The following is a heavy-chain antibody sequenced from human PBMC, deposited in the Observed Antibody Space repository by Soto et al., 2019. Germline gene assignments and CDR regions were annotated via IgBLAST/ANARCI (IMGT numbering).Heavy chain of an antibody. D-gene: IGHD3-10*01. J-gene: IGHJ6*02. Sequence: ASVKVSCKASGYTFTSYGITWVRQAPGQGLEWMGWISAYTGNTNYAQRLQGRATMTTDTSTTTAYMELRSLRPDDAAVHCCAQAYGGSGSPRPPSRYYDAMDVWGQATKVSVAS. V-gene: IGHV1-18*01. CDR1: GYTFTSYG. CDR2: ISAYTGNT. CDR3: AQAYGGSGSPRPPSRYYDAMDV.